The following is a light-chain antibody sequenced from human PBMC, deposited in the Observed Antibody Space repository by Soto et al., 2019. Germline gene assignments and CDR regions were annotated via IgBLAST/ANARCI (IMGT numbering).Light chain of an antibody. CDR2: DVS. CDR1: SSDVGGYNY. V-gene: IGLV2-14*01. Sequence: QSALTQPASVSGSPGQSITISCTGTSSDVGGYNYVSWYQQHPGKAPKLMLYDVSNRPSGVSNRFSGSKSGTTASLTISGLQAEDEADYYCRSYTSRSTLVVFGGGTKLTVL. J-gene: IGLJ3*02. CDR3: RSYTSRSTLVV.